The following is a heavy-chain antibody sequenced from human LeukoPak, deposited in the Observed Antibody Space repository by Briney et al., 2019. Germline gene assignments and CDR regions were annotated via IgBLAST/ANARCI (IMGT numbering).Heavy chain of an antibody. CDR3: ARAPYYGSGSYSFDY. J-gene: IGHJ4*02. CDR1: GGSISSYY. CDR2: IYTSGST. D-gene: IGHD3-10*01. V-gene: IGHV4-4*07. Sequence: SETLSLTCTVPGGSISSYYWSWIRQPAGKGLEWIGRIYTSGSTNYNPSLKSRVTMSVDTSKNQFSLKLSSVTAADTAVYYCARAPYYGSGSYSFDYWGQGTLVTVSS.